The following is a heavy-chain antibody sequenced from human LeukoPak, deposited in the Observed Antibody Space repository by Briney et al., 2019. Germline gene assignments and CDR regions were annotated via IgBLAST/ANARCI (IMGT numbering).Heavy chain of an antibody. J-gene: IGHJ4*02. V-gene: IGHV3-74*01. D-gene: IGHD4-17*01. CDR3: ARPAYYGDYEINYFDY. Sequence: GGSLRLSCAASGFTFSSYWMHWVRQAPGKGLVWVSRINSDGSSTSYADSVKGRFTISRDNAKNTLYLQMNSLRAEDTAVYYCARPAYYGDYEINYFDYWGQGTLVTVSS. CDR2: INSDGSST. CDR1: GFTFSSYW.